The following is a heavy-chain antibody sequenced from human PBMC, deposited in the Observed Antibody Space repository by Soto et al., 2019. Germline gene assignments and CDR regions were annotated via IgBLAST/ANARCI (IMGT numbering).Heavy chain of an antibody. J-gene: IGHJ4*02. V-gene: IGHV3-23*01. Sequence: EVPLLESGGGLVQPGGSLRLSCAASGFTFNNYAMSWVRQAPGRGLEWVSAIIGSGNIIHYADSVKGRFTISRDNSKNTFDLQMSSLRAEDTAVYYCARAISSSWSYFDYWGQGTLVTVSS. CDR2: IIGSGNII. CDR1: GFTFNNYA. D-gene: IGHD6-13*01. CDR3: ARAISSSWSYFDY.